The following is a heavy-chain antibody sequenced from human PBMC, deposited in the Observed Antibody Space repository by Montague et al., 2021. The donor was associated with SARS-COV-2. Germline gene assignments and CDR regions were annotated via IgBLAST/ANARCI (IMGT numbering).Heavy chain of an antibody. D-gene: IGHD2-15*01. Sequence: SETLSLTCTISGGSVSSSCCNWDWIRQPQGKGLDWIGYIYDTGSTNYXRCLKSRVTMAVDTSRNQFSLKVNSATAEDTAVYYCARGSHQYWGGGSCYSTFDYWGQGTLVTVSS. V-gene: IGHV4-61*01. CDR1: GGSVSSSCCN. CDR3: ARGSHQYWGGGSCYSTFDY. CDR2: IYDTGST. J-gene: IGHJ4*02.